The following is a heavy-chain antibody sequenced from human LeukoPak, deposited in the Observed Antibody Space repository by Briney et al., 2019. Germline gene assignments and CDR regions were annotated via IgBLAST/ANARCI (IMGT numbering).Heavy chain of an antibody. CDR3: ARDRGTRYSSSWYDAFDI. Sequence: SQTLSLTCTVSGGSISSGGYYWSWIRQHPGKGLEWIGHIYYSGSTYYNPSLKSRVTISVDTSKNQFSLKLSSVTAADTAVYYCARDRGTRYSSSWYDAFDIWGQGTMVTVSS. CDR2: IYYSGST. J-gene: IGHJ3*02. CDR1: GGSISSGGYY. V-gene: IGHV4-31*03. D-gene: IGHD6-13*01.